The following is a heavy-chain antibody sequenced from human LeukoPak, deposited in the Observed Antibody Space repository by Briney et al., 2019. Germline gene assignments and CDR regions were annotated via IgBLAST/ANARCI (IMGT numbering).Heavy chain of an antibody. CDR2: IYTGGST. V-gene: IGHV4-4*07. CDR3: ARSSGWYSYYYYMDV. Sequence: SETLSLTCTVSGGSISSYYWTWIRQPAGKGLEWIGRIYTGGSTNYNPSLKSRVSMSVDTSKNQFSLKLSSVTAADTAVYYCARSSGWYSYYYYMDVWGKGTTVTVSS. D-gene: IGHD6-19*01. J-gene: IGHJ6*03. CDR1: GGSISSYY.